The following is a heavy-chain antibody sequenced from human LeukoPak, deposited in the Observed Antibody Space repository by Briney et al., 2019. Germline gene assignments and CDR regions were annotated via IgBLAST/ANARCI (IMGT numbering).Heavy chain of an antibody. V-gene: IGHV3-30*15. CDR3: ARGEGHGDYTLDS. D-gene: IGHD4-17*01. J-gene: IGHJ4*02. Sequence: GGSLRLSCAASGFTFSDYALHWVRQAPGKGLEWVAFISFHGSDKYYADSVKGRFTISGDGSKNTVFLQMSSLREEDTGVYYCARGEGHGDYTLDSWGQGALVTVSS. CDR1: GFTFSDYA. CDR2: ISFHGSDK.